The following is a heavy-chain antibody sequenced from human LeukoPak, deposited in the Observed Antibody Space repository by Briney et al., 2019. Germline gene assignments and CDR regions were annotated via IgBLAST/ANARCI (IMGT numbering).Heavy chain of an antibody. CDR3: ARDLLMGGSSGYQDY. CDR2: IKQDGSEK. Sequence: PGGSLRLSCAASGFTFSSYWMSWVRQAPGKGLEWVANIKQDGSEKYYVDSVKGRFTISRDNAKNSLYLQMNSLRAEDTAVYYCARDLLMGGSSGYQDYWGQGTLVTVSS. D-gene: IGHD3-22*01. V-gene: IGHV3-7*01. J-gene: IGHJ4*02. CDR1: GFTFSSYW.